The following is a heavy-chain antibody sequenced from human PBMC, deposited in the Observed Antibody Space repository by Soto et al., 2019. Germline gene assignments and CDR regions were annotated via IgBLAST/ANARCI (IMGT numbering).Heavy chain of an antibody. J-gene: IGHJ4*02. CDR2: ISGSGGST. CDR1: GFTFSSYA. Sequence: EVQLLESGGGLVQPGGSLTLSCAASGFTFSSYATSWVRQAPGKGLEWVSGISGSGGSTYYADSVEGLFTISRDQSRNTLSRQMNSLRVEDTAVYYCAKDPLWGEDYFDYWGQGTLVTVSS. V-gene: IGHV3-23*01. D-gene: IGHD3-10*01. CDR3: AKDPLWGEDYFDY.